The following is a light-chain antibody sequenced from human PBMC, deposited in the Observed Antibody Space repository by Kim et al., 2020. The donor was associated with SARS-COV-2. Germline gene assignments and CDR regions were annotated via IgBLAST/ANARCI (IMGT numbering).Light chain of an antibody. J-gene: IGLJ3*02. CDR2: VVS. CDR3: SSYTSSSTWV. CDR1: SSDVVDYNY. V-gene: IGLV2-14*01. Sequence: SPVTATSSDVVDYNYVSWYQQHPDKAPKRMIYVVSKRPSGVSSRFSGSKSGNTASLTISGLQAEDEADYYCSSYTSSSTWVFGGGTQLTVL.